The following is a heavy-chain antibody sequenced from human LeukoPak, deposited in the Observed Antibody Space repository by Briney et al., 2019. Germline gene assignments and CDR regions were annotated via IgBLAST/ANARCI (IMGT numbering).Heavy chain of an antibody. V-gene: IGHV1-2*02. Sequence: ASVTVSCTASGYTFSDYYMHWVRQAPGQGLEWMGWVNPNSGGTNYAQKFQGRFTMTRDTSINTAYMEVSGLRSDDTAVYYCSRGAPTIAMTGTGLDYWGQGTLVAVSS. CDR1: GYTFSDYY. CDR3: SRGAPTIAMTGTGLDY. CDR2: VNPNSGGT. D-gene: IGHD6-19*01. J-gene: IGHJ4*02.